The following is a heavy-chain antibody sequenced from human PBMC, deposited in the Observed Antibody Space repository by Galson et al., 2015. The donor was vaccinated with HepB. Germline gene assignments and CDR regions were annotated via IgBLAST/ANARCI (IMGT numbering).Heavy chain of an antibody. Sequence: SLRLSCAASGFTFSSYTMNWVRQAPGKGLEWVSGISGSGDTTFYADSVKGRFTISRDNSKNTLYLQMNSLRAEDTAVYYCARGGSFYYFDYWGQGTLVTVSS. D-gene: IGHD2-15*01. CDR3: ARGGSFYYFDY. V-gene: IGHV3-23*01. J-gene: IGHJ4*02. CDR2: ISGSGDTT. CDR1: GFTFSSYT.